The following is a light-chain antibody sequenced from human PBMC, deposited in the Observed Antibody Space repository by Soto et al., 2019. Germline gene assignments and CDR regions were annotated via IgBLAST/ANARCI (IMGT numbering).Light chain of an antibody. CDR2: GAV. CDR3: LQLIQSPRP. CDR1: PSVSGRN. J-gene: IGKJ1*01. Sequence: DIVLTQSPDILSLSPGERATLSCRASPSVSGRNVAWYQHRPGQSPRLLIYGAVHRATGISERFTGSGSGTDFTLTISRLEPEDSAVYYCLQLIQSPRPFGQGTKVEIK. V-gene: IGKV3-20*01.